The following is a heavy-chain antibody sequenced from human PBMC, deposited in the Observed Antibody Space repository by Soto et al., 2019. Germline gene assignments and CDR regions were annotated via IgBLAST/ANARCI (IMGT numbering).Heavy chain of an antibody. V-gene: IGHV3-23*01. CDR3: AKDRYDSSPKSLAPIDY. J-gene: IGHJ4*02. D-gene: IGHD3-22*01. Sequence: GGSLRLSCAASGFTFSSYAMSWVRQAPGKGLEWVSAISGSGGSTYYADSVKGRFTISRDNSKNTLYLQMNSLRAEDTAVYYCAKDRYDSSPKSLAPIDYWGQGTLVTVSS. CDR2: ISGSGGST. CDR1: GFTFSSYA.